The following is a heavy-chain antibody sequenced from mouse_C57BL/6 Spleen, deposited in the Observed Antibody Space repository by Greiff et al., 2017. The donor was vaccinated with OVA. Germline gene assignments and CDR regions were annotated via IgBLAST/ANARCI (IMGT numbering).Heavy chain of an antibody. Sequence: QVQLQQSGPELVKPGASVKISCKASGYAFSSSWMNWVKQRPGKGLEWIGRIYPGDGDTNYNGKFKGKATLTADKSSSTAYMQLSSLTSEDSAVYFCARGGWSNRGSFVYWGQGTTLTVSS. CDR1: GYAFSSSW. J-gene: IGHJ2*01. D-gene: IGHD2-5*01. CDR2: IYPGDGDT. CDR3: ARGGWSNRGSFVY. V-gene: IGHV1-82*01.